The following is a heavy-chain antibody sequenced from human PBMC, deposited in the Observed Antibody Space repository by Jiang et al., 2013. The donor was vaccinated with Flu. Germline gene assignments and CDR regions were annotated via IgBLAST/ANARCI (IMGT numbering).Heavy chain of an antibody. CDR3: ARLYDSSGYSMGWFDP. CDR2: INHSGST. V-gene: IGHV4-34*01. CDR1: GGSFSGYY. J-gene: IGHJ5*02. Sequence: LLKPSETLSLTCAVYGGSFSGYYWSWIRQPPGKGLEWIGKINHSGSTNYNPSLKSRVTISVDTSKNQFSLKLSSVTAADTAVYYCARLYDSSGYSMGWFDPWGQGTLVTVSS. D-gene: IGHD3-22*01.